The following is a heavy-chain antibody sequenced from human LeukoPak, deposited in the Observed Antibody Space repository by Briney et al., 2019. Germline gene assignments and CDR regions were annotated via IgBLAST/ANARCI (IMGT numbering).Heavy chain of an antibody. CDR3: ARAFHYRYGGRYLDY. CDR1: GGSISSGGYY. V-gene: IGHV4-31*03. D-gene: IGHD5-18*01. Sequence: SQTLSLTCTVSGGSISSGGYYWSWIRQHPGKGLEWIGYIYYTGNAYYNPSLKSRVTISVDTSKNQFSLNLRSVTAADTAVYDCARAFHYRYGGRYLDYWGQRTLVTVSS. J-gene: IGHJ4*02. CDR2: IYYTGNA.